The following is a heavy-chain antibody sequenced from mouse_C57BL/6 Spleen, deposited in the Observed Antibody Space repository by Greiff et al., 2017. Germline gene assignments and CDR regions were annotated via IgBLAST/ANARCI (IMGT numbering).Heavy chain of an antibody. Sequence: QVQLKQPGAELVKPGASVKLSCKASGYTFTSYWMHWVKQRPGQGLEWIGMIHPNSGSTNYNEKFKSKATLTVDKSSSTAYMQLSSLTSEDSAVYYCARSTYYSKGTYFDYWGQGTTLTVSS. D-gene: IGHD2-5*01. V-gene: IGHV1-64*01. CDR2: IHPNSGST. J-gene: IGHJ2*01. CDR3: ARSTYYSKGTYFDY. CDR1: GYTFTSYW.